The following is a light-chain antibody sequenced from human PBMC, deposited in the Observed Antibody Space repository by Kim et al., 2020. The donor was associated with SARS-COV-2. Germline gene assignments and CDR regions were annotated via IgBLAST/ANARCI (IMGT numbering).Light chain of an antibody. CDR2: GAS. Sequence: EIVMTQSPATLSVSPGERATLSCRASQSVSSNLAWHQLKPGQAPRLLIYGASTRATGIPARFSGSGSGTEFTLTISRLEPEDFAVYYCQQYGSSPPWTFGQGTKVDIK. J-gene: IGKJ1*01. CDR3: QQYGSSPPWT. V-gene: IGKV3-15*01. CDR1: QSVSSN.